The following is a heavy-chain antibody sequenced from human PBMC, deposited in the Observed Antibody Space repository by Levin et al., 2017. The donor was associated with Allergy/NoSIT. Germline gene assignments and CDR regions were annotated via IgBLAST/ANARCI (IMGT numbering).Heavy chain of an antibody. CDR2: ISGYADST. Sequence: GESLKISCAASEFIYSNYAMAWVRQAPGKGLEWVSAISGYADSTFYTDSVKGRFTISRDNSKNTLYLQIDNLRAEDTAVYYCAKSSISLVRGLIFLDRWGQGTLVTVSS. D-gene: IGHD3-10*01. CDR1: EFIYSNYA. J-gene: IGHJ5*02. CDR3: AKSSISLVRGLIFLDR. V-gene: IGHV3-23*01.